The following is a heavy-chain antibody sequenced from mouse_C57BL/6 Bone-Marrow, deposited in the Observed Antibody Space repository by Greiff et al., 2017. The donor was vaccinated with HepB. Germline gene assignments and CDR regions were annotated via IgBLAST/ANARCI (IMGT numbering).Heavy chain of an antibody. J-gene: IGHJ2*01. D-gene: IGHD1-1*01. CDR3: TRTADGSSSGDY. Sequence: VQLQQSGAELVRPGASVTLSCKASGYTFTDYEMHWVKQTPVHGLEWIGAIDPETGGTAYNQKFKGKAILTADKSSSTAYMELRSLTSEDSAVYYCTRTADGSSSGDYWGQGTTLTVSS. CDR2: IDPETGGT. V-gene: IGHV1-15*01. CDR1: GYTFTDYE.